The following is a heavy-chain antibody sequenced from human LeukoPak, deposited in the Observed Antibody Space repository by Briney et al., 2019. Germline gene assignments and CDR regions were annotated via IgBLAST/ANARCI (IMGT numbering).Heavy chain of an antibody. CDR1: GYTFTSYR. J-gene: IGHJ4*02. Sequence: ASVKVSCKASGYTFTSYRISWVRQAPGQGLEWMGWISGYNGNTNNVQTLQGRVTMTTDTSTSTAYMELRSLRSDDTAVYYCARELQGYCTNGVCYNKAIISYYWGQGTLVTVS. V-gene: IGHV1-18*01. D-gene: IGHD2-8*01. CDR3: ARELQGYCTNGVCYNKAIISYY. CDR2: ISGYNGNT.